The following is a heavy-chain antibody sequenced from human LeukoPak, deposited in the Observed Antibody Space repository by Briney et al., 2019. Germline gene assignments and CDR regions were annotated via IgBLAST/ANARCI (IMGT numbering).Heavy chain of an antibody. J-gene: IGHJ5*02. CDR1: GFTVGSNY. Sequence: GGSLRLSCAASGFTVGSNYMSWVRQAPGKGLEWVSGIYSGGSTYYADSVKGGFTISRDNSKNTLYLQMNSLRADDTAVYYCARGGGDSCTSTSCNWFDPWGQGTLVTVSS. CDR2: IYSGGST. V-gene: IGHV3-53*01. CDR3: ARGGGDSCTSTSCNWFDP. D-gene: IGHD2-2*01.